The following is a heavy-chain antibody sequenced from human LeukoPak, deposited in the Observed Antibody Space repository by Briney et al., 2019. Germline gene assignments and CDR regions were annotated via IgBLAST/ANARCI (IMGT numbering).Heavy chain of an antibody. Sequence: PSETLSLTCTVSGVSINSISYYWGWIRQPPGKGLRWIGSIYYSGSTYYNPSLKSRVNISGDTSKNQYSLKLSSVTAADTAVYYCARVSPSYCSSTSCYYYYYMDVWGKGTTVTVSS. CDR2: IYYSGST. J-gene: IGHJ6*03. CDR1: GVSINSISYY. V-gene: IGHV4-39*01. D-gene: IGHD2-2*01. CDR3: ARVSPSYCSSTSCYYYYYMDV.